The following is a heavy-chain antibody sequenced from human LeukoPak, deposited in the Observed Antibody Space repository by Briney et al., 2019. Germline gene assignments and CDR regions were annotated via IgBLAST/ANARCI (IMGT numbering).Heavy chain of an antibody. D-gene: IGHD2-21*02. CDR1: GFTFDDYV. CDR2: ISWNSGSI. J-gene: IGHJ4*02. Sequence: PGGSLRLSCAASGFTFDDYVMHWVRQAPGKGLEWVSSISWNSGSIDYADSVKGRFTISRDNPKNSLYLQMNSLRAEDTALYYCGKAISCGGDCYFFDSWGQGSLVTVSS. CDR3: GKAISCGGDCYFFDS. V-gene: IGHV3-9*01.